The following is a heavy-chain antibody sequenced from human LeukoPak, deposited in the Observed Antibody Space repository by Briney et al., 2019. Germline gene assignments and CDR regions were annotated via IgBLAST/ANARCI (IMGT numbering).Heavy chain of an antibody. Sequence: TGGSLRLSCAASGFTFSSYAMSWVRQAPGKGLEWVSAISGSGGSTYYADSVKGRFTISRDNSKNTLYLQMNSLRAEDTAVYYCAKDHRSSSWSRGDYWGQGTLVTVSS. CDR1: GFTFSSYA. CDR2: ISGSGGST. D-gene: IGHD6-13*01. J-gene: IGHJ4*02. V-gene: IGHV3-23*01. CDR3: AKDHRSSSWSRGDY.